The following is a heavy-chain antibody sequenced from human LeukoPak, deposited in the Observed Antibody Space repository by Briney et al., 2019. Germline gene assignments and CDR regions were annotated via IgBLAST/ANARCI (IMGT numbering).Heavy chain of an antibody. Sequence: ASVKVSCKASGYIFTNYGLTWVRQPPGQGLEWMAWISTYNNNTSYAEKFQDRVTVTTDTSTSTVYMELRSLRSDDAAVYYCARGGYNYGFGDTNYLDVWGTGTTVSVSS. CDR2: ISTYNNNT. J-gene: IGHJ6*04. CDR3: ARGGYNYGFGDTNYLDV. D-gene: IGHD5-18*01. V-gene: IGHV1-18*01. CDR1: GYIFTNYG.